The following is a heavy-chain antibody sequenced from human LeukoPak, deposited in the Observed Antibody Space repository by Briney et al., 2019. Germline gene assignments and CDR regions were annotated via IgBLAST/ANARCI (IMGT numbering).Heavy chain of an antibody. D-gene: IGHD3-22*01. CDR3: ADALNYYDSSGYLPGENY. CDR1: GFTFSSYG. Sequence: PGGSLRLSCAASGFTFSSYGMHWVRQAPGKGLEWVAVISYDGSNKYYADSVKGRFTISRDNSKNTLYLQMNSLRAEDTAVYYCADALNYYDSSGYLPGENYWGQGTLVTVSP. J-gene: IGHJ4*02. V-gene: IGHV3-30*03. CDR2: ISYDGSNK.